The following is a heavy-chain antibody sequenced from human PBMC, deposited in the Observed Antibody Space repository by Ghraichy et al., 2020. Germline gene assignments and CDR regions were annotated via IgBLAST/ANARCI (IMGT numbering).Heavy chain of an antibody. CDR1: GFTFSSYA. V-gene: IGHV3-23*01. J-gene: IGHJ4*02. CDR3: AKVFTYDILTGAFGDY. D-gene: IGHD3-9*01. CDR2: ISGSGGST. Sequence: LSLTCAASGFTFSSYAMSWVRQAPGKGLEWVSAISGSGGSTYYADSVKGRFTISRDNSKNTLYLQMNSLRAEDTAVYYCAKVFTYDILTGAFGDYWGQGTLVTVSS.